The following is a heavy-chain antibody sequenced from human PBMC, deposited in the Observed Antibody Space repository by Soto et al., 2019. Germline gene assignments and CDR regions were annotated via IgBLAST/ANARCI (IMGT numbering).Heavy chain of an antibody. J-gene: IGHJ5*02. D-gene: IGHD6-6*01. V-gene: IGHV1-3*01. CDR1: GYTFTSYA. CDR3: ARERSSSAYLNWFDP. CDR2: INAGNDNT. Sequence: ASVKVSCKASGYTFTSYAMHWVRQAPGQRLEWMGWINAGNDNTKYSQKFQGRVTITRDTSASTAYMELSSPRSEDTAVYYCARERSSSAYLNWFDPWGQGTLVTVSS.